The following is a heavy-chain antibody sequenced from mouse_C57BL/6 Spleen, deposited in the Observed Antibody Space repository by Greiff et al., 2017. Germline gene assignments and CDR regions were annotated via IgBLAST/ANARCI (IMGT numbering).Heavy chain of an antibody. CDR3: ARGENSFAY. CDR1: GYAFTNYL. V-gene: IGHV1-54*01. CDR2: INPGSGGT. J-gene: IGHJ3*01. Sequence: QVQLQQSGAELVRPGPSVKVSCKASGYAFTNYLIEWVKQRPGQGLEWIGVINPGSGGTNYNEKFKGKATLTADKSSSTAYMQLSSLTSEDSAVYFCARGENSFAYWGQGTLVTVSA.